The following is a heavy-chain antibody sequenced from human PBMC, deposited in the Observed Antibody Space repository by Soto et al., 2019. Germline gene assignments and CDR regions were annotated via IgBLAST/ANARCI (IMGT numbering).Heavy chain of an antibody. CDR3: ARANTGACYVTDN. CDR1: GGSLSSYY. D-gene: IGHD2-15*01. J-gene: IGHJ4*02. CDR2: VYSTGAT. V-gene: IGHV4-59*01. Sequence: SETLSLTCTVSGGSLSSYYWTWIRQPPGKGLEWIGYVYSTGATNYNPSLRSRGTMSIDASKNQFSLKVRSVTAADTAVYFRARANTGACYVTDNCGQGPPVTVSS.